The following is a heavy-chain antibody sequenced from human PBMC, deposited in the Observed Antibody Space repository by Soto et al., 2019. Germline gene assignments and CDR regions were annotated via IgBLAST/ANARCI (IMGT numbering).Heavy chain of an antibody. CDR1: GDIFSKYS. CDR2: IIPVFGTP. Sequence: SVKVSCKASGDIFSKYSITWVRQAPGQGLEWIGGIIPVFGTPNYAQKFQGRVTITADESTTTAYLELSSLRSDDTGVYYCARGLEDFWSGYYDYYYYYGMDVWAQGTTVTVSS. J-gene: IGHJ6*02. V-gene: IGHV1-69*13. CDR3: ARGLEDFWSGYYDYYYYYGMDV. D-gene: IGHD3-3*01.